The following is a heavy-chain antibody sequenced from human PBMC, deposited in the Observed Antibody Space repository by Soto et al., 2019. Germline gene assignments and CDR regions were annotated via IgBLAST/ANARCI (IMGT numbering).Heavy chain of an antibody. CDR1: GGTFSSYA. CDR2: IIPIFGTA. CDR3: ASSTYCGGDCYEYYYYYYGMDV. D-gene: IGHD2-21*02. J-gene: IGHJ6*02. V-gene: IGHV1-69*01. Sequence: QVQLVQSGAEVKKPGSSVKVSCKASGGTFSSYAISWVRQAPGQGLEWMGGIIPIFGTANYAQKFQGRVMITADESTSTAYMELSSLRSEDTAVYYCASSTYCGGDCYEYYYYYYGMDVWGQGTTVTVSS.